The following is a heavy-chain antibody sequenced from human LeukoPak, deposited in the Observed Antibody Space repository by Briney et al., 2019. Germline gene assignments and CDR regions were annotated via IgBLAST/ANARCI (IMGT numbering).Heavy chain of an antibody. D-gene: IGHD2-15*01. CDR2: IYYSGST. Sequence: SETLSLTCAVYGESLSNYYSSWIRQPPGKGLEWIGYIYYSGSTYYNPSLKGRVTISVDTSKNQFSLKLSSVTAADTAVYYCARAGYCSGGSCYLVSAFDIWGQGTMVTVSS. J-gene: IGHJ3*02. CDR1: GESLSNYY. V-gene: IGHV4-59*12. CDR3: ARAGYCSGGSCYLVSAFDI.